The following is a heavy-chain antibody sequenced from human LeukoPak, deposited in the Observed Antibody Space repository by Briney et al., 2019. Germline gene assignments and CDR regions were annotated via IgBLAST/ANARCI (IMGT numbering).Heavy chain of an antibody. Sequence: PSETLSLTCTVSGGSISSGDYYWSWIRQPPGKGLEWVGYIYYSGTTKYNPSLKSRVSISVDTSKNQFSLKLSSVTAADTAVYYCARGVYIAAAQYAYWGQGTLVTVSS. CDR1: GGSISSGDYY. D-gene: IGHD6-13*01. CDR2: IYYSGTT. J-gene: IGHJ4*02. V-gene: IGHV4-61*08. CDR3: ARGVYIAAAQYAY.